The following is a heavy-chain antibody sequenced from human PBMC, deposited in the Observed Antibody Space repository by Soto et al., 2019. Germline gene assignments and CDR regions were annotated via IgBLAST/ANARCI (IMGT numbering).Heavy chain of an antibody. J-gene: IGHJ6*03. Sequence: EVQLVESGGGLVQPGGSLRLSCAASGFTFSSYWMSWVRQAPGKGLEWVAKIKQDGSDKYYVDSVKGRFTISRDNAKNSLYLQMNSLRAEDTAVYYCARGDTVTTRRYYYYYMDVWGKGTTVTVSS. CDR3: ARGDTVTTRRYYYYYMDV. CDR1: GFTFSSYW. V-gene: IGHV3-7*01. D-gene: IGHD4-17*01. CDR2: IKQDGSDK.